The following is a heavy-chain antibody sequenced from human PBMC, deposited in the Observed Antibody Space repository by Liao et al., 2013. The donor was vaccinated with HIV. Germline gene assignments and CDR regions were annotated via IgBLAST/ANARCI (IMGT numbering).Heavy chain of an antibody. Sequence: QVQLQQWGAGLLKPSQTLSLTCTVSGGSISSGGYYWTWIRQPAGKGLEWIGRMSTSGSANYNPSFKSRVTISVDTSKNQFSLKLSSVTAADTAVYYCAAWGFRNYWGQGTLVTVSS. J-gene: IGHJ4*02. V-gene: IGHV4-61*02. D-gene: IGHD3-10*01. CDR3: AAWGFRNY. CDR2: MSTSGSA. CDR1: GGSISSGGYY.